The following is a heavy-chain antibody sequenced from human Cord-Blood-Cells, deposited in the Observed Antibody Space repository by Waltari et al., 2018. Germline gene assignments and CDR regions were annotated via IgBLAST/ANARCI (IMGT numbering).Heavy chain of an antibody. Sequence: QLQLQESGPGLVKPSETLSLTCTVSGGSISSSSYYWGWIRQPPGKGLEWIGSIYYSGSTYYNPSLKSRVTISVDTSKNQFSLKLSSVTAADTAVYYCARRNPYSSSWYFDYWGQGTLVTVSS. D-gene: IGHD6-13*01. CDR2: IYYSGST. V-gene: IGHV4-39*01. CDR1: GGSISSSSYY. J-gene: IGHJ4*02. CDR3: ARRNPYSSSWYFDY.